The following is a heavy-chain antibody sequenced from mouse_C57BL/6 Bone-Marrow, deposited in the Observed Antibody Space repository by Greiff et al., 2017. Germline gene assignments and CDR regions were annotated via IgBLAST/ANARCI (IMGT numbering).Heavy chain of an antibody. D-gene: IGHD1-1*01. CDR1: GFNIKDDY. CDR2: IDPENGDT. Sequence: EVKLVESGAELVRPGASVKLSCTASGFNIKDDYMHWVKQRPEQGLEWIGWIDPENGDTEYASKFQGKATITADTSSNTAYLQLSSLTSEDTAVYYCTTDLVTTVVYFDYWGQGTTLTVSS. CDR3: TTDLVTTVVYFDY. J-gene: IGHJ2*01. V-gene: IGHV14-4*01.